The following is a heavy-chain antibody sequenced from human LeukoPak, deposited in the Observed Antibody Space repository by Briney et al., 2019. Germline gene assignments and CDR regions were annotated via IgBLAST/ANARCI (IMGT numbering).Heavy chain of an antibody. CDR1: GFTFSNYW. D-gene: IGHD3-3*01. CDR3: AGGQGFLIDY. Sequence: GGSLRLSCAASGFTFSNYWMNWVRQAPGKGLEWVANIRQDGSAKYYVDSVKGRLTISRDNAKSLLYLQMNSLRAEDAAVYYCAGGQGFLIDYWGQGTLVTVSS. V-gene: IGHV3-7*01. CDR2: IRQDGSAK. J-gene: IGHJ4*02.